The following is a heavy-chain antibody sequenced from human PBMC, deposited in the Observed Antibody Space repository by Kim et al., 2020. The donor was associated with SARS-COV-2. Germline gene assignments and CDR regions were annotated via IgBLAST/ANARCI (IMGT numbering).Heavy chain of an antibody. Sequence: GGSLRLSCAASGFYFSSSDMHWVRQVAGKGLEWVSAIGTDDETSYRDSVKGRFTVSREDAESVLYLQMNNLRDGDTAVYYCARQAKEYGSSKGQYYYYG. V-gene: IGHV3-13*04. D-gene: IGHD6-6*01. CDR3: ARQAKEYGSSKGQYYYYG. CDR1: GFYFSSSD. J-gene: IGHJ6*01. CDR2: IGTDDET.